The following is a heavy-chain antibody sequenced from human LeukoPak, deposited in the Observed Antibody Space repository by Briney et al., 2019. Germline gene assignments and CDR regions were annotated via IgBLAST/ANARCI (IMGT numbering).Heavy chain of an antibody. D-gene: IGHD6-13*01. Sequence: GGSLRLSCAASGFTFSGSAMHWVRQASGKGLEWVGRIRSKANSYVTAYAASVKGRFTISRDDSKNTAYLQMNSLKTEDTAVYYCTRALPNSSSWSRWFDPWGQGTLVTVSS. V-gene: IGHV3-73*01. CDR2: IRSKANSYVT. J-gene: IGHJ5*02. CDR3: TRALPNSSSWSRWFDP. CDR1: GFTFSGSA.